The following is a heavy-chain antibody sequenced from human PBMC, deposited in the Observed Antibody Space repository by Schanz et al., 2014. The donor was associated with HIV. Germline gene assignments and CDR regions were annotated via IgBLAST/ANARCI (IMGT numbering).Heavy chain of an antibody. CDR3: ARSPDWAGTDAFDI. CDR1: GFTFSNYW. D-gene: IGHD6-19*01. V-gene: IGHV3-30*03. CDR2: ISYDGSIK. Sequence: QVQLVESGGGVVQPGGSLRLSCAASGFTFSNYWMTWVRQAPGKGLEWVAVISYDGSIKEYADSVKGRFTISRDNPKNTLYLQMNSLRAEDTAIYYCARSPDWAGTDAFDIWGQGTMVTVSS. J-gene: IGHJ3*02.